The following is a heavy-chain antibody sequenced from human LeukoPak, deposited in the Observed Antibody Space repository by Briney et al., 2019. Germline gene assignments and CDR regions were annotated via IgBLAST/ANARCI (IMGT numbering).Heavy chain of an antibody. CDR1: GASKSSSY. CDR2: IYTSGVT. Sequence: SETLSLTCTVSGASKSSSYWSWIRQPAGKGLEWIGRIYTSGVTSYNPSLKSRVIMSIDASKNQFSLNLSSVIAADTAVYYCSRGSYNSWSWGQGTLVTVSS. V-gene: IGHV4-4*07. J-gene: IGHJ5*02. CDR3: SRGSYNSWS. D-gene: IGHD3-10*01.